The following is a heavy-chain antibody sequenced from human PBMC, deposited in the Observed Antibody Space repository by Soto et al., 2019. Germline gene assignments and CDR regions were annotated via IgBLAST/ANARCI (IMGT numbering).Heavy chain of an antibody. Sequence: QVQLVDSGGDVVQPGRSLRLSCAASGFTFSSYGMHWVRQAPGKGLEWVAVIWYDGSDKYYADSVKGRFTISRDNSKNTLYLQMNSLRAEDTAVYYCARDRYSSGWYDLDYWGQGTLVTVYS. CDR3: ARDRYSSGWYDLDY. D-gene: IGHD6-19*01. CDR1: GFTFSSYG. J-gene: IGHJ4*02. CDR2: IWYDGSDK. V-gene: IGHV3-33*01.